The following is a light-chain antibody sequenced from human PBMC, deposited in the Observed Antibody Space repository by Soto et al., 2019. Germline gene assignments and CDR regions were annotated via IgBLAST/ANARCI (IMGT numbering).Light chain of an antibody. CDR1: QTINNY. Sequence: ETVMTQSPATLSVSPGEGATLSCRASQTINNYLAWYQQEPGQAPRLLIYGASNRATGIPDRFSGSGSGTDFTLTIRRLEPEDFAVYDCQQYGSSGTFCPWTKVDIK. CDR2: GAS. J-gene: IGKJ1*01. V-gene: IGKV3-20*01. CDR3: QQYGSSGT.